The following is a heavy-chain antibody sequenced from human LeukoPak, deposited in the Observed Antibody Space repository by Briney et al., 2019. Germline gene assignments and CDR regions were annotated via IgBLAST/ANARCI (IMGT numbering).Heavy chain of an antibody. Sequence: PSQSLSLPRTLSVGSISDYYWSCVPRPPGKGLEWGGFIYYSGSTNYNPSLKRRVTISVDTSKNQFSLKLSSVTAADTAVYYCARGGNRDWSLYDVNYWGQGTLVTVSS. CDR2: IYYSGST. J-gene: IGHJ4*02. CDR1: VGSISDYY. CDR3: ARGGNRDWSLYDVNY. D-gene: IGHD3/OR15-3a*01. V-gene: IGHV4-59*01.